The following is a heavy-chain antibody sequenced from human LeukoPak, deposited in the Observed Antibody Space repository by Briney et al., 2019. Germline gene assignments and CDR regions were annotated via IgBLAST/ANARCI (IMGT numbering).Heavy chain of an antibody. V-gene: IGHV3-23*01. J-gene: IGHJ4*02. CDR2: ISGSGGST. D-gene: IGHD2-15*01. CDR1: GFTFSSYA. CDR3: AKESRYCSGGSCSSFDY. Sequence: GGSLRLSCAASGFTFSSYAMSWVRQAPGKGLEWVSAISGSGGSTYYADSVKGRFTISRDKSKNTLYLQMNSLRAEDTAVYYCAKESRYCSGGSCSSFDYWGQGTLVTVSS.